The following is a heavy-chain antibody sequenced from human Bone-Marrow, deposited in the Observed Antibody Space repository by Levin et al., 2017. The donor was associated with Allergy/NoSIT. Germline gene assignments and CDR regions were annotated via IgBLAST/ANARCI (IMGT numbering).Heavy chain of an antibody. CDR2: IHYTEGA. D-gene: IGHD4-17*01. J-gene: IGHJ4*02. CDR1: GGSINSCNYY. CDR3: ANSPRSCRGYGEGGDNYY. Sequence: PSETLSLTCTVSGGSINSCNYYWGWIRQPPGKGLEWIGSIHYTEGAHYNPSLESRVTISVDTSKNQFSLKLSSVTAADTAVYYCANSPRSCRGYGEGGDNYYWGQGTLVTVSS. V-gene: IGHV4-39*01.